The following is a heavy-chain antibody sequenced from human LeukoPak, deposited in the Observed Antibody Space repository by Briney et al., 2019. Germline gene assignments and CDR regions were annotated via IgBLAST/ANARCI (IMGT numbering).Heavy chain of an antibody. CDR2: INYGNRPT. D-gene: IGHD1-1*01. V-gene: IGHV3-48*01. CDR1: GFTFSSYH. Sequence: PGGSLRLSCAASGFTFSSYHMHWVRQAPGKGLEWLSYINYGNRPTYYADSVKGRFTISRDNAKNSLYLQLDGLRVEDTAVYYCVRHYQWSLEFWGQGTPVTVSS. CDR3: VRHYQWSLEF. J-gene: IGHJ4*02.